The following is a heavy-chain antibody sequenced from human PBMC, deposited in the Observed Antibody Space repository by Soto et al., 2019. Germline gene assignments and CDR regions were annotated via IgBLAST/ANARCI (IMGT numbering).Heavy chain of an antibody. Sequence: QVQLVQSGAEVKKPGASVQVSCKASGYSFSSFGISWVRQAPGQGLEWLGWISGYNGDTKYAQKFQDRVAMTTDTATTTASMELRNLRYDDTAVYYCARDKMVVTGKWSHWGQGTLVTVSS. V-gene: IGHV1-18*04. D-gene: IGHD2-21*02. CDR3: ARDKMVVTGKWSH. J-gene: IGHJ4*02. CDR1: GYSFSSFG. CDR2: ISGYNGDT.